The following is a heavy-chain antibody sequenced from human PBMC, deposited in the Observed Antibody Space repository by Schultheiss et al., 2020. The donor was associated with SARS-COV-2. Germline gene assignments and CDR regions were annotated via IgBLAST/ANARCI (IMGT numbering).Heavy chain of an antibody. CDR1: GFSLSNARMG. J-gene: IGHJ6*03. CDR2: IFSNDEK. CDR3: ARTVPLYYDFWSGYYPNYYYYMDV. Sequence: SGPTLVKPTETLTLTCTVSGFSLSNARMGVSWIRQPPGKALEWLAHIFSNDEKSYSTSLKSRLTISKYTSKSQVVLTMTNMDPVDTATYYCARTVPLYYDFWSGYYPNYYYYMDVWGKGTTVTVSS. D-gene: IGHD3-3*01. V-gene: IGHV2-26*01.